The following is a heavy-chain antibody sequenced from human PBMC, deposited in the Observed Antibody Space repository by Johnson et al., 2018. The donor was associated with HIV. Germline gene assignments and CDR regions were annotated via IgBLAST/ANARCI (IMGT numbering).Heavy chain of an antibody. V-gene: IGHV3-66*01. D-gene: IGHD3-10*01. J-gene: IGHJ3*02. CDR1: GFTVSSNY. CDR3: ASRFSYGSGSHSGDAFDI. Sequence: VQLVESGGGLVQPGGSLRLSCAASGFTVSSNYMSWVRQAPGKGLEWVSVIYSGGSTYYADSVKGRFTITRDNSKNTLYLQMNSLRAEDTAVYYCASRFSYGSGSHSGDAFDIWGQGTMVTVSS. CDR2: IYSGGST.